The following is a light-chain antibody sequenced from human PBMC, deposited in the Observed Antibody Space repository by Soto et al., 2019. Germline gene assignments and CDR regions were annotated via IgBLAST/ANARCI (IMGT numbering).Light chain of an antibody. J-gene: IGKJ4*01. Sequence: DVVMTQSPLSLPVTLGQPASISCRSSQSLVYSDGNTYLTWFRQRPGQSPRRLIYQVSNRDSGVPDRFSGSGSGTDFTLKISRVEAEDVGVYYCVQGTHWPPTFGGGTKVEIK. V-gene: IGKV2-30*01. CDR2: QVS. CDR1: QSLVYSDGNTY. CDR3: VQGTHWPPT.